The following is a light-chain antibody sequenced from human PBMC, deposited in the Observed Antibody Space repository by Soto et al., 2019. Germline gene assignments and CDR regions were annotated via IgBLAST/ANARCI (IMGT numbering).Light chain of an antibody. CDR1: QSVSSNY. CDR2: GAS. Sequence: EIVLTQSPGTLSLSPGERATLSCRASQSVSSNYLAWYHQKPGQAPRHLIYGASSRATGNPDRFSGSGAGTYFTLTISRLESEDFAVYYCQQYGSSPWTFGQGYKVEI. J-gene: IGKJ1*01. V-gene: IGKV3-20*01. CDR3: QQYGSSPWT.